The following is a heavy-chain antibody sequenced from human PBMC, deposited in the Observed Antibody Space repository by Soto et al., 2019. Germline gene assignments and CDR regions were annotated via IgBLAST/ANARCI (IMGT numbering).Heavy chain of an antibody. CDR1: GFTFSRYW. J-gene: IGHJ3*02. Sequence: PGGSLRLSCAASGFTFSRYWMHWVRQAPGKGLVWVSRINSDGSDTSYADSVRGRFTVSRDNAKNSLYLQMNSLRAEDTAVYYCAIWGSATVLGDAFDIWGQGTMVTGSS. CDR3: AIWGSATVLGDAFDI. D-gene: IGHD4-17*01. CDR2: INSDGSDT. V-gene: IGHV3-74*01.